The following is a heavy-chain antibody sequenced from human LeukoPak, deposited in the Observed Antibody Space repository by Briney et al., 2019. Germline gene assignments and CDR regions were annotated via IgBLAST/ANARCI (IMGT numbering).Heavy chain of an antibody. J-gene: IGHJ4*02. V-gene: IGHV3-48*04. CDR1: GFTFSSYS. Sequence: GGSLRLSCAASGFTFSSYSMNWVRQAPGKGLEWVSYISSSGSTIYYADSVKGRFTISRDNAKNSLYLQMNSLRAEDTAVYYCASPGGGPLYPFDYWGQGTLVTVSS. CDR2: ISSSGSTI. CDR3: ASPGGGPLYPFDY. D-gene: IGHD3-16*01.